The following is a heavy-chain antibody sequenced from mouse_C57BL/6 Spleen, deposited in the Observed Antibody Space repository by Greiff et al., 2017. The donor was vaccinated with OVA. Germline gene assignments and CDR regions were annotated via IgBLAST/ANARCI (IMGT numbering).Heavy chain of an antibody. CDR2: IDPSDSYT. CDR3: ARSPNWNFDY. V-gene: IGHV1-59*01. J-gene: IGHJ2*01. D-gene: IGHD4-1*02. Sequence: QVHVKQPGAELVRPGTSVKLSCKASGYTFTSYWMHWVKQRPGQGLEWIGVIDPSDSYTNYNQKFKGKATLTVDTSSSTAYMQLSSLTSEDSAVYYCARSPNWNFDYWGQGTTLTVSS. CDR1: GYTFTSYW.